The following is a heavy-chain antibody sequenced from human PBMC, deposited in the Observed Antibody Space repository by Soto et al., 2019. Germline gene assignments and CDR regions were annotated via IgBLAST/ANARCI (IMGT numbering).Heavy chain of an antibody. Sequence: QITLKESGPTLVKPTQTLTLTCTFSGFSLRSSGVGVGWIRQPPGKALEWLALIYWDDDKRYSPSLRSRLTIPKDHSKNQVVLNMTNMDPVDTATYFCANNGGSGSFLDYWGQGTLVTVSS. CDR2: IYWDDDK. J-gene: IGHJ4*02. CDR1: GFSLRSSGVG. D-gene: IGHD3-10*01. CDR3: ANNGGSGSFLDY. V-gene: IGHV2-5*02.